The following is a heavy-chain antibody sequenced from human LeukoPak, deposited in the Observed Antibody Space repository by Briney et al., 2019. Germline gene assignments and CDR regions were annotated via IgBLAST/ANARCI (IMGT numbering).Heavy chain of an antibody. CDR2: ISSSSSYI. V-gene: IGHV3-21*01. Sequence: GGSLRLSCAASGFTFSSYSMTWVRQAPGKGLEWVSSISSSSSYIYYADSVKGRFTISRDNAKNSLYLQMNSLRAEDTAVYYCAGTAQWLGDYWGQGTLVTVSS. D-gene: IGHD6-19*01. CDR3: AGTAQWLGDY. CDR1: GFTFSSYS. J-gene: IGHJ4*02.